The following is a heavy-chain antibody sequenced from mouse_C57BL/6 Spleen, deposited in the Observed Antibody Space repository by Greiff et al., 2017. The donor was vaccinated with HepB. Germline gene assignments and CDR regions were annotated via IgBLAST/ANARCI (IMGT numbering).Heavy chain of an antibody. CDR1: GYAFSSSW. D-gene: IGHD3-2*02. CDR2: IYPGDGDT. J-gene: IGHJ4*01. Sequence: VQLVESGPELVKPGASVKISCKASGYAFSSSWMNWVKQRPGKGLEWIGRIYPGDGDTNYNGKFKGKVTLTADKSSSTAYMQLSSLTSEDSAVYFCAREQLRLYAMDYWGQGTSVTVSS. V-gene: IGHV1-82*01. CDR3: AREQLRLYAMDY.